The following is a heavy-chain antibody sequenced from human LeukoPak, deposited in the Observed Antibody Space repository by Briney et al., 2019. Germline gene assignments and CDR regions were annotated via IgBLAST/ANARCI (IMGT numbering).Heavy chain of an antibody. V-gene: IGHV4-39*07. CDR2: IYYSGST. CDR1: GGSISSSSYY. Sequence: PSETLSLTCTVSGGSISSSSYYWGWIRQPPGKGLEWIGSIYYSGSTYYNPSLKSRVTISVDTSKNQFSLKLSSVTAADTAVYYCAREVVVVPAAIYWYFDLWGRGTLVTVSS. D-gene: IGHD2-2*02. J-gene: IGHJ2*01. CDR3: AREVVVVPAAIYWYFDL.